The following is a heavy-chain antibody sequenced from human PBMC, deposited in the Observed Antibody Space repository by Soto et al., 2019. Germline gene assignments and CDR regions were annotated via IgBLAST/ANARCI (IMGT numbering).Heavy chain of an antibody. J-gene: IGHJ4*02. V-gene: IGHV3-23*01. CDR2: MTGTDGTT. CDR3: ARRMASYYFDY. Sequence: GGSLRLSCLASGLTFSTFAMSWVRQAPGKGLQWLSVMTGTDGTTYYAESVKGRFTISRDNSKNTLYLQMNNLRGDDTAIYYCARRMASYYFDYWGQGTLVTVSS. CDR1: GLTFSTFA.